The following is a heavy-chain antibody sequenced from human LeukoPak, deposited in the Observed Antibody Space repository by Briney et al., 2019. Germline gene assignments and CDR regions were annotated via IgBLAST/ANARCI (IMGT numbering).Heavy chain of an antibody. CDR2: ISGSGGST. CDR1: RFTFSRYA. Sequence: GGSLRLSCAASRFTFSRYAMSWVRQAPGKGLEWVSAISGSGGSTCYADSVKGRFTISGDNSENTLYLQMNSLRAEDTAVYYCAKTSWDYDFWSGYQDAFDIWGQGTMVTVSS. D-gene: IGHD3-3*01. J-gene: IGHJ3*02. V-gene: IGHV3-23*01. CDR3: AKTSWDYDFWSGYQDAFDI.